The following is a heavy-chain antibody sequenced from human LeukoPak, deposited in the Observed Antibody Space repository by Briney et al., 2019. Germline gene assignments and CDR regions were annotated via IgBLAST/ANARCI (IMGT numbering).Heavy chain of an antibody. CDR3: AKVSCTGGTCSSFDY. CDR1: GFTFSSFV. V-gene: IGHV3-23*01. D-gene: IGHD2-8*02. J-gene: IGHJ4*02. Sequence: PGGSLRPSXAASGFTFSSFVMSWVRQAPGKGLEWVSSISGSGVYKYYTDSVKGRFTISRDNSKNTLYVQMNSLRAEDTAVYYCAKVSCTGGTCSSFDYWGQGTLATVSS. CDR2: ISGSGVYK.